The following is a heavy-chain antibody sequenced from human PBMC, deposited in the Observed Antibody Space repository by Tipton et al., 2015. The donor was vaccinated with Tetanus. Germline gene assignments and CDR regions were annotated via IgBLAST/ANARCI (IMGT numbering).Heavy chain of an antibody. J-gene: IGHJ5*02. CDR2: IYYSGST. CDR3: ARGVPYSTTMGSDWFDP. D-gene: IGHD2-2*01. CDR1: GGPVSSSNW. V-gene: IGHV4-4*02. Sequence: TLSLTCDVSGGPVSSSNWWSWVRQAPGKGLEWIGYIYYSGSTYYNPSLNSRVKISLDTSMNQVSLTLTSVTAADTALYYCARGVPYSTTMGSDWFDPWGQGTLVTVSS.